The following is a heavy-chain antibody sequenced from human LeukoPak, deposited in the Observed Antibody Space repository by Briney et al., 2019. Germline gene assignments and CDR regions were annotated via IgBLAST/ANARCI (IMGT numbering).Heavy chain of an antibody. CDR1: GFTFSSYW. CDR3: AREGGYDGYDAFDI. CDR2: IKQDGSEK. J-gene: IGHJ3*02. D-gene: IGHD5-12*01. V-gene: IGHV3-7*01. Sequence: GGSLRLSCAASGFTFSSYWMSWVRQAPGKGLEWVANIKQDGSEKYYVDSVKGRFTISRDNAKNSLYLQMNSLRAEDTAVYYCAREGGYDGYDAFDIWGQGTMVTASS.